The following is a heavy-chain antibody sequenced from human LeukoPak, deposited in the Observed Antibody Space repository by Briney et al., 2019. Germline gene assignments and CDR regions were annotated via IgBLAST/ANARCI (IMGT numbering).Heavy chain of an antibody. V-gene: IGHV3-30*18. CDR2: ISNDGRNK. D-gene: IGHD5-12*01. Sequence: GGSLRLSRAASGFTFSTYGMHWVRQAPGKGLDWVAGISNDGRNKYYADSVKGRFTISRDNSKNSLYMQVNSLRTEDTALYYCAKERFRDSGYDSSFEYWGQGTLVTVSS. CDR3: AKERFRDSGYDSSFEY. CDR1: GFTFSTYG. J-gene: IGHJ4*02.